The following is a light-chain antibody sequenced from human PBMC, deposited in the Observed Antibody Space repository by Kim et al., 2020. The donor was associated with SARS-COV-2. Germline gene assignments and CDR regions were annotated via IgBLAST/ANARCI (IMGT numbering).Light chain of an antibody. CDR1: QSVNSH. V-gene: IGKV3-15*01. Sequence: VSPRETATLSCRANQSVNSHLAWYQQKPGQAPRLLIDGASTGATGIPARFSGRWAGTEFTLTISSLQSEDLAVYYRQQYNNWPLTFGGGTKVDIK. CDR2: GAS. J-gene: IGKJ4*01. CDR3: QQYNNWPLT.